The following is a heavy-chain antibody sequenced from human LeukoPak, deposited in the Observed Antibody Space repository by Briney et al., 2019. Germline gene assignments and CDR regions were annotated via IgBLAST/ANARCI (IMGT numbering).Heavy chain of an antibody. J-gene: IGHJ6*02. Sequence: SETLSLTCTVSGGSISSYYWSWIRQPPGKGLEWIGYIYYSGSTNYNPSLKSRVTISVDTSKNQFSLKLSSVTAADTAVYYCARHGSSTCPRVHYYYGMDVWGQGTTVTVSS. CDR1: GGSISSYY. CDR3: ARHGSSTCPRVHYYYGMDV. D-gene: IGHD2-2*01. V-gene: IGHV4-59*08. CDR2: IYYSGST.